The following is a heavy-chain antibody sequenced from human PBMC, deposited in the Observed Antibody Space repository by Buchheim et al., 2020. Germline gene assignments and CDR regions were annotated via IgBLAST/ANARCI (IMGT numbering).Heavy chain of an antibody. CDR3: AREYSGGLGFRYGMDV. Sequence: QVQLVQSGAEVKKPGASVKVSCKASGYTFTSYYMHWVRQAPGQGLEWMGIINPSGGSTSYAQKFQGRVTMTRDTSTSTVYMELSSLRSEDTAVHYCAREYSGGLGFRYGMDVWGQGTT. D-gene: IGHD2-15*01. J-gene: IGHJ6*02. CDR2: INPSGGST. V-gene: IGHV1-46*01. CDR1: GYTFTSYY.